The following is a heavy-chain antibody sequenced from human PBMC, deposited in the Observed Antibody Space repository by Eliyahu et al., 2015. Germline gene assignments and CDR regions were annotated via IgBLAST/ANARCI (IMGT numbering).Heavy chain of an antibody. CDR2: INPNTGDT. Sequence: QXQLVQSGAEVKKPGASVXVSCKASXYXFTDFYIHWVRQAPGQGLEWMGWINPNTGDTEYEQKFQGRVTMTRDTSTRTAYMELSSLTSDDTAVYYCARDGLWSNNWFDPWGQGTLVTVSS. CDR3: ARDGLWSNNWFDP. D-gene: IGHD3-3*01. V-gene: IGHV1-2*02. CDR1: XYXFTDFY. J-gene: IGHJ5*02.